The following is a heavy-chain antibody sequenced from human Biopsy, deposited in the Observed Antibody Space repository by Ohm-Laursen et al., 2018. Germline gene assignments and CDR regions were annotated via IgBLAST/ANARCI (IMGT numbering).Heavy chain of an antibody. CDR2: ISHTGYT. Sequence: PSETLSLTWPVSGGSISNNNYYWGWIRQPPGKGLEWIGHISHTGYTSYKSSLKSRVTISLDISRKHFSLRLTSLAAADTAVYYCARGSNEYGGLYFPHWGQGTLVTVSS. CDR1: GGSISNNNYY. CDR3: ARGSNEYGGLYFPH. V-gene: IGHV4-61*05. D-gene: IGHD4-23*01. J-gene: IGHJ1*01.